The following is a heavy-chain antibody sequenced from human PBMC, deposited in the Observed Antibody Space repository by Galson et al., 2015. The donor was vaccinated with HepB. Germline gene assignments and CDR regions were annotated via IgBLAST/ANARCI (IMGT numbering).Heavy chain of an antibody. CDR1: GFTFSTYW. Sequence: SLRLSCAASGFTFSTYWMSWVRQAPGRGLEWVANIKEDGTEKYYADSVKGRFTISRDNAKNSVYLQMNSLRGEDTAVYYCARDPISSPRQSDYGAFGHRYYYYGMDVWGQGTTVTVSS. D-gene: IGHD4-17*01. CDR2: IKEDGTEK. V-gene: IGHV3-7*03. J-gene: IGHJ6*02. CDR3: ARDPISSPRQSDYGAFGHRYYYYGMDV.